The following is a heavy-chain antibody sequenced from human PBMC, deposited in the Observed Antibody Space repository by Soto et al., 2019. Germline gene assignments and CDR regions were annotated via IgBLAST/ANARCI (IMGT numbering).Heavy chain of an antibody. Sequence: QGQLVQSGTEVKKPGASVRVYCNASGYTFASYGIIWVRQAPGQGLEWMGWITVNSGNTNYADNFQGRVTMSADTSTDTAYMELRSLRSDDTAVYYCARDRYFGWSKDSYYGMDVWGQGGMDVWGQGTTVTVSS. CDR3: ARDRYFGWSKDSYYGMDVWGQGGMDV. D-gene: IGHD3-9*01. CDR2: ITVNSGNT. CDR1: GYTFASYG. J-gene: IGHJ6*02. V-gene: IGHV1-18*01.